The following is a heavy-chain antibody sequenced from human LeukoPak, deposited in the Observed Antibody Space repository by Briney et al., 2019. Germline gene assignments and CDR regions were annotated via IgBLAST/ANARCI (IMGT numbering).Heavy chain of an antibody. D-gene: IGHD6-13*01. CDR1: GLTFSSYW. V-gene: IGHV3-7*01. CDR3: ARGQQLLD. Sequence: GGSLRLSCAASGLTFSSYWMSWVRQAPGKGLEWVANIKQDGSEKYYVDSVKGRFTISRDNAKNSLYLQMNSLRAEDTAVYYCARGQQLLDWGQGTLVTVSS. J-gene: IGHJ4*02. CDR2: IKQDGSEK.